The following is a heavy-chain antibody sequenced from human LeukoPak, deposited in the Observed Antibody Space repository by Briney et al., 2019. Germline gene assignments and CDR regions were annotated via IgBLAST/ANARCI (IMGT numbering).Heavy chain of an antibody. D-gene: IGHD1-26*01. CDR1: GHTLTVHY. CDR2: INPNSGGT. J-gene: IGHJ3*02. Sequence: ASVKVSCKASGHTLTVHYMHWVRQAPGQGLEWMGWINPNSGGTNYAQKFQGRVTMTRDTSISTAYMELSRLRSDDTAVYYCARGLVGKPSRGAFDIWGQGTMVTVSS. CDR3: ARGLVGKPSRGAFDI. V-gene: IGHV1-2*02.